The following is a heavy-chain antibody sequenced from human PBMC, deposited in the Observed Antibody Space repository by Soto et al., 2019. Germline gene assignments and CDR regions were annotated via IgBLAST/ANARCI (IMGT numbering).Heavy chain of an antibody. D-gene: IGHD3-10*01. CDR2: INPNSGNT. CDR3: AREGSVLLWFGEVLRNWFDP. V-gene: IGHV1-8*02. Sequence: EASVKVSCKASGYTFTSYYMHWVRQAPGQGLEWMGIINPNSGNTGYAQKFQGRVTMTRNTSISTAYMELSSLRSEDTAVYYCAREGSVLLWFGEVLRNWFDPWGQGTLVTVSS. CDR1: GYTFTSYY. J-gene: IGHJ5*02.